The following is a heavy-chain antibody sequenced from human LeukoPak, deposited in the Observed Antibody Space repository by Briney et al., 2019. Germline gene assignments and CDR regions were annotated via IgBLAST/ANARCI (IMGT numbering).Heavy chain of an antibody. Sequence: SETLSLTCTVSGGSISSYYWSWIRQPPGKGLEWIGYIYYSGSTNYNPSLKSRVTISVDTSKNQFSLKLSSVTAADTAVYYYARDSVDSSGSFYFDYWGQGTLVTVSS. V-gene: IGHV4-59*01. CDR1: GGSISSYY. CDR2: IYYSGST. CDR3: ARDSVDSSGSFYFDY. D-gene: IGHD3-22*01. J-gene: IGHJ4*02.